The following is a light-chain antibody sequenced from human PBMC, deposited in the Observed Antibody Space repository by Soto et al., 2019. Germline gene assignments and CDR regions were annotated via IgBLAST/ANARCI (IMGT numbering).Light chain of an antibody. J-gene: IGKJ1*01. V-gene: IGKV3-11*01. Sequence: EIVLTQSPAILSMSPGERATLSCRASQSVSSYFAWYQQTPGQAPRLLIYDASNRATGVPARFSGSGSGTDFTITISSLAPEDFAVYSCQQRRCLPVTVGEGTKVEIK. CDR3: QQRRCLPVT. CDR2: DAS. CDR1: QSVSSY.